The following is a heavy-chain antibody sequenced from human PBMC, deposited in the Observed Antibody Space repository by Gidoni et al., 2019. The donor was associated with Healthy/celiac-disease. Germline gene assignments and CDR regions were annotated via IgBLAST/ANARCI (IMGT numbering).Heavy chain of an antibody. D-gene: IGHD5-18*01. Sequence: FTISRDNSKNTLYLQMNSLRAEDTAVYYCANLLRGTAMVQVRYWGQGTLVTVSS. CDR3: ANLLRGTAMVQVRY. V-gene: IGHV3-23*01. J-gene: IGHJ4*02.